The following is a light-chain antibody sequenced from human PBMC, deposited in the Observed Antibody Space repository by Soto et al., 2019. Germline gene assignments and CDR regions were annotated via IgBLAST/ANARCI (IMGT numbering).Light chain of an antibody. Sequence: EILMTQSPATLSVSPGERATLSCRASQSISTNFAWYQQKTGKPPRLLMYGASTRATGIPARFSGSGSGTEFTLTISSLQSEDFAVYYWQQYNNWPPWTFGKGTKVEIK. CDR3: QQYNNWPPWT. J-gene: IGKJ1*01. CDR2: GAS. V-gene: IGKV3-15*01. CDR1: QSISTN.